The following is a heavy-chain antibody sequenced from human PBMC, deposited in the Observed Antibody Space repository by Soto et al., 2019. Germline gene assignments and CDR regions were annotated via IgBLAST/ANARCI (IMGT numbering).Heavy chain of an antibody. J-gene: IGHJ5*02. CDR2: IIPIFGTA. D-gene: IGHD4-17*01. CDR3: ARDYGDYDGWFDP. CDR1: GGTFSSYA. V-gene: IGHV1-69*06. Sequence: ASVMVSCKASGGTFSSYAISWVRQAPGQGLEWMGGIIPIFGTANYAQKFQGRVTITADKSTSTAYMELSSLRSEDTAVYYCARDYGDYDGWFDPWGQGTLVTVSS.